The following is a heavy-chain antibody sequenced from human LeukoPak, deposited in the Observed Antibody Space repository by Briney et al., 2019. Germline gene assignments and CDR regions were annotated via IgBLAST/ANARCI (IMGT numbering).Heavy chain of an antibody. CDR3: ARSWFGELEGSHFDY. CDR1: GYTSTSYG. J-gene: IGHJ4*02. CDR2: IIPIFGTA. Sequence: SVKVSCKASGYTSTSYGISWVRQAPGQGPEWMGGIIPIFGTANYAQKFQGRVTITADESTSTAYMELSSLRSEDTAVYYCARSWFGELEGSHFDYWGQGTLVTVSS. V-gene: IGHV1-69*13. D-gene: IGHD3-10*01.